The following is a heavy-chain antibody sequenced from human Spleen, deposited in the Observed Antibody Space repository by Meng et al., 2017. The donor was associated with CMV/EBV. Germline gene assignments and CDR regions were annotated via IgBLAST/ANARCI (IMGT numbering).Heavy chain of an antibody. CDR3: ARPRGYDVYYFDQ. CDR2: IYPDDSDN. D-gene: IGHD5-12*01. J-gene: IGHJ4*02. V-gene: IGHV5-51*01. CDR1: GYKFNIHW. Sequence: CKASGYKFNIHWIAWVRQMPGKGLEWMGIIYPDDSDNRYSPSFQGQVTISADKSISTAYLQWSSLNTSDTAVYYCARPRGYDVYYFDQWGQGTLVTVSS.